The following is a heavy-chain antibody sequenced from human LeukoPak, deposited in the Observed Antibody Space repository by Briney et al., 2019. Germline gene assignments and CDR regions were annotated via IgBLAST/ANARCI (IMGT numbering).Heavy chain of an antibody. Sequence: GGSLRLSCAASGFTFNNYWMSWVRQAPGKGLEWVSSISTGSRYIYYAYSVKGRFTISRDDAKNSLYLQMDYLRAEDTAVYYCARADCSGSTCYLRRSWFDPWGQGTLVTVSS. CDR2: ISTGSRYI. D-gene: IGHD2-2*01. CDR1: GFTFNNYW. CDR3: ARADCSGSTCYLRRSWFDP. J-gene: IGHJ5*02. V-gene: IGHV3-21*01.